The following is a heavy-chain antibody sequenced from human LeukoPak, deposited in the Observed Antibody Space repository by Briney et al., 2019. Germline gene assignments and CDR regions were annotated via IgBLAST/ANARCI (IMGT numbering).Heavy chain of an antibody. Sequence: GGSLRLSCAASGFTFNSYAMSWVRQAPGKGLEWVSGISGRGGSTYYADFVKGRLTLSRGNSKNTLYVQMNSLRAEDTAVYYCAKDGTSSGSRLDNWGQGTLVTVSS. CDR3: AKDGTSSGSRLDN. CDR1: GFTFNSYA. V-gene: IGHV3-23*01. J-gene: IGHJ4*02. CDR2: ISGRGGST. D-gene: IGHD6-19*01.